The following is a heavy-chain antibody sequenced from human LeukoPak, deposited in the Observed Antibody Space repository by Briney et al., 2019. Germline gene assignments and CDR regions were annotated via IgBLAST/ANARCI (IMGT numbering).Heavy chain of an antibody. J-gene: IGHJ4*02. Sequence: PGGSLRLSCAVSGFTYSSYSMNWVRQAPGKGLEWVSSISSSSSYIYYADSVKGRFTISGDNAKNSLYLQMNSLRAEDTAAYYCARDVTLGNFDYWGQGILVIVSS. CDR2: ISSSSSYI. V-gene: IGHV3-21*01. CDR3: ARDVTLGNFDY. D-gene: IGHD3-16*01. CDR1: GFTYSSYS.